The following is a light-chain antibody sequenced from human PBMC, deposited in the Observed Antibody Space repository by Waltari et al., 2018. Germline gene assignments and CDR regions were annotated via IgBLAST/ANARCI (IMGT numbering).Light chain of an antibody. V-gene: IGLV2-14*03. CDR2: DVN. CDR1: SSDVGNYNY. Sequence: QSALTQPASVSGSPGQSITISCTGTSSDVGNYNYVPWFQQHPGKAPQLIIHDVNKRPSGVSNRFSGSKSANTAYLTISGLQAEDEADYYCSSYTSITTVVFGGGTKLTVL. CDR3: SSYTSITTVV. J-gene: IGLJ2*01.